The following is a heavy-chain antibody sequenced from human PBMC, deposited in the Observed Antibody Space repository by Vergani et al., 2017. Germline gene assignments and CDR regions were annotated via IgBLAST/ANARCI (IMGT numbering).Heavy chain of an antibody. CDR1: GFTFSSYG. D-gene: IGHD1-26*01. V-gene: IGHV3-33*01. CDR3: ARDINPGSYSTPDY. Sequence: QVQLVESGGGVVQPGRSLRLSCAASGFTFSSYGMHWVRQAPGKGLEWVAVIWYDGYNKYYADSVKGRFTISRDNSQHTLYLQMNSLRAEDTAVYYCARDINPGSYSTPDYWGQGTLVTVSS. J-gene: IGHJ4*02. CDR2: IWYDGYNK.